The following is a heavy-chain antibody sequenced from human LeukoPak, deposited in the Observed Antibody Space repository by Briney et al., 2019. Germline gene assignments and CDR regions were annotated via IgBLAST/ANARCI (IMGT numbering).Heavy chain of an antibody. CDR3: ASPGEGGRLWDFDN. D-gene: IGHD2-21*01. J-gene: IGHJ4*02. CDR1: GFTFSSYW. CDR2: IKQDGSEK. Sequence: PGGCLRLSCAASGFTFSSYWMSWVCQAPGKGLEWVANIKQDGSEKYYVDSVKGRFTISRDNAENSLYLQMNSRRAEDTAVYYCASPGEGGRLWDFDNWGQATQVTVSS. V-gene: IGHV3-7*01.